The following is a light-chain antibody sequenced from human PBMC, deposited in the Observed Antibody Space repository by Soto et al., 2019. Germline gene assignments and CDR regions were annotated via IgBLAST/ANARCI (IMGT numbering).Light chain of an antibody. Sequence: DIQMTQSPSTLSASVGDRVTITCRASQSINSWLAWYQQEPGKAPKLLIYKASSLESGVPSRFSGSGSGTEFTLTISSLRPDDFATYYCQHYNGYPPWTFGQGTKVEIK. CDR3: QHYNGYPPWT. CDR1: QSINSW. V-gene: IGKV1-5*03. J-gene: IGKJ1*01. CDR2: KAS.